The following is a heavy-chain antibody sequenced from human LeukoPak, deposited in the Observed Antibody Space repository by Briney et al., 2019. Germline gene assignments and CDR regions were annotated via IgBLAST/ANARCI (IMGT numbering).Heavy chain of an antibody. J-gene: IGHJ4*02. CDR3: TCGVEGFDY. Sequence: GGSLRLSCAASGFIFSSYWMSWVRQAPGKGLEWVANIKQDGSEKYYVDSVKGRFTISRDNAKNSLYLQMNSLRAGDTAVYYCTCGVEGFDYWGQGTLVTVSS. CDR1: GFIFSSYW. D-gene: IGHD5-24*01. V-gene: IGHV3-7*01. CDR2: IKQDGSEK.